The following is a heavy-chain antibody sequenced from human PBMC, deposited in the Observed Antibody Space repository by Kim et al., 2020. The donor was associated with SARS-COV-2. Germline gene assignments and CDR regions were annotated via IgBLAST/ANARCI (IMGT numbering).Heavy chain of an antibody. CDR1: GFTFSSYS. CDR3: ASQYSSNWGNFDY. D-gene: IGHD6-13*01. CDR2: ISSSSSYI. V-gene: IGHV3-21*01. J-gene: IGHJ4*02. Sequence: GGSLRLSCAASGFTFSSYSMNWVRQAPGKGLEWVSSISSSSSYIYYADSVKGRFTISRDNAKNSLYLQMNSLRAEDTAVYYCASQYSSNWGNFDYWGQGTQVTVST.